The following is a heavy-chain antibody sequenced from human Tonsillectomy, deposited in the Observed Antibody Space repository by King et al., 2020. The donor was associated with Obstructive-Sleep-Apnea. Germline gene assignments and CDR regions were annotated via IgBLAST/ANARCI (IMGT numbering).Heavy chain of an antibody. V-gene: IGHV3-9*01. Sequence: VQLVESGGGLVQPGRSLRLSCAASGFTFDDYAMHWVRQAPGKGLEWVSGISWNSGSIGYADSVKGRFTISRDNAKNSLYLQMNSLRAEDTALYYCAKATSSGGPYYYYGMDVWGQGTTVTVSS. D-gene: IGHD2-15*01. CDR3: AKATSSGGPYYYYGMDV. CDR2: ISWNSGSI. J-gene: IGHJ6*02. CDR1: GFTFDDYA.